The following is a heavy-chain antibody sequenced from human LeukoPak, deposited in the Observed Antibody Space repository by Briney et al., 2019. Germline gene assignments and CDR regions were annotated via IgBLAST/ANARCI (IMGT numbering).Heavy chain of an antibody. V-gene: IGHV3-33*01. CDR2: IRSDGSDK. CDR1: GFTFSGYD. CDR3: ARRDYYGSGSPDF. Sequence: PGGSLRLSCAASGFTFSGYDMHWVRQAPGKGLEWVALIRSDGSDKYYADSVKGRFTISRDNAKKSLYLQMNSLRAEDTALYYCARRDYYGSGSPDFWGQGTLVTVSS. J-gene: IGHJ4*02. D-gene: IGHD3-10*01.